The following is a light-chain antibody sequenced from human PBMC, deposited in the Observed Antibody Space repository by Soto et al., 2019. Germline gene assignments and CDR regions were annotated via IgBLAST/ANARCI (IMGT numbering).Light chain of an antibody. CDR3: AAWEDSPNVAYV. Sequence: QSVLTQPPSASGTPGQRVTISCSGSSSNIGSNTVNWYQQLPGTAPKLLIYSNNQRPSGVPDRFSGSKSGTSASLAISGLQSEDEADYYCAAWEDSPNVAYVFGTGTKVTVL. CDR2: SNN. CDR1: SSNIGSNT. V-gene: IGLV1-44*01. J-gene: IGLJ1*01.